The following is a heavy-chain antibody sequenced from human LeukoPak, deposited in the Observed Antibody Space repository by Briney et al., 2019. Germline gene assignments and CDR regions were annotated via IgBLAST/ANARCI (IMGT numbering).Heavy chain of an antibody. CDR1: GYGFTNYW. CDR3: ARQPHNRYVMDV. J-gene: IGHJ6*02. V-gene: IGHV5-51*01. Sequence: AASLQIFCKGFGYGFTNYWIGWVRQMPGKGLEWMGIIYPGDSNTSYSPSFQGQVTISADKSISTAYLQWSSLKASDTAKYYCARQPHNRYVMDVWGQGTTVTVSS. D-gene: IGHD5-24*01. CDR2: IYPGDSNT.